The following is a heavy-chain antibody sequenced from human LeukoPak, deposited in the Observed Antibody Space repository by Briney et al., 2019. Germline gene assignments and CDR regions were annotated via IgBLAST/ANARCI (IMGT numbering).Heavy chain of an antibody. D-gene: IGHD3-10*01. CDR2: IYYSGST. J-gene: IGHJ5*02. CDR3: ARGRGEGRGISMVRGVRAPSYNWFDP. CDR1: GGSISSSSYY. V-gene: IGHV4-39*07. Sequence: SETLSLTCTVSGGSISSSSYYWGWIRQPPGKGLEWIGSIYYSGSTYYNPSLKSRVTISVNTSKNQFSLKLSSVTAADTAVYYCARGRGEGRGISMVRGVRAPSYNWFDPWGHGTLVTVSS.